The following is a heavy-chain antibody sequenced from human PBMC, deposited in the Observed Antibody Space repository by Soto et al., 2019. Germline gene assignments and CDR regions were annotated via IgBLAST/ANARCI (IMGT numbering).Heavy chain of an antibody. CDR1: GGSIISGDYY. D-gene: IGHD5-12*01. V-gene: IGHV4-30-4*01. Sequence: SETLSLTCTVSGGSIISGDYYWIWIRQPPGKGLEWIGYIYYSGSTYYNPSLKSRVTISVDTSKNQFSLKLSSVTAADTAVYYCARVESSATMIFDYWGQGTLVTVSS. CDR3: ARVESSATMIFDY. J-gene: IGHJ4*02. CDR2: IYYSGST.